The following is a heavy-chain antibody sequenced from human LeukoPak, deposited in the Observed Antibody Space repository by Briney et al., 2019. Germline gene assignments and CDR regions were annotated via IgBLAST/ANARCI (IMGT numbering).Heavy chain of an antibody. J-gene: IGHJ5*02. D-gene: IGHD3-16*01. CDR3: ARDVSAGGTNWFDP. Sequence: ASVKVSCKASGGTFSSYAISWVRQAPGQGLEWMGGIIPNSGGPNYAQKFQGRVTMTRDTSISTAYMEMSRLRSDDTAVYYCARDVSAGGTNWFDPWGQGTLVTVSS. V-gene: IGHV1-2*02. CDR2: IIPNSGGP. CDR1: GGTFSSYA.